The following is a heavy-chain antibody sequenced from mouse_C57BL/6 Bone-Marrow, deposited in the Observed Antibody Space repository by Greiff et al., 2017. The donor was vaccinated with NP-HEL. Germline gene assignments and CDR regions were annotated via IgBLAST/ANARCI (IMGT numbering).Heavy chain of an antibody. J-gene: IGHJ4*01. CDR3: ARDYYGSSYTYYYAMDY. D-gene: IGHD1-1*01. CDR1: GYTFTSYW. V-gene: IGHV1-69*01. CDR2: IDPSDSYT. Sequence: QVQLQQPGAELVMPGASVKLSCKASGYTFTSYWMHWVKQRPGQGLEWIGEIDPSDSYTNYNQKFKGKSTLTVDKSSSTAYMQLSSLTSEDSAVYYCARDYYGSSYTYYYAMDYWGQGTSVTVSS.